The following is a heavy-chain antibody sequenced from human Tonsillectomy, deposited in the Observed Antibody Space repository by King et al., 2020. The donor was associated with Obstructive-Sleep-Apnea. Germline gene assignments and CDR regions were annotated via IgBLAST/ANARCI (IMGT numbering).Heavy chain of an antibody. J-gene: IGHJ4*02. CDR3: VKPSCSSSSCYTDY. CDR1: GFTFSDSA. Sequence: VQLVESGGGLVQPGGSLKLSCAASGFTFSDSAMHWVRQASGKGLEWVGRVRSKANSYATAYAASVKGRFTISRDDSKNTAYLQMNTLETDDTAVYYCVKPSCSSSSCYTDYWGQGTLVTVSS. CDR2: VRSKANSYAT. D-gene: IGHD2-15*01. V-gene: IGHV3-73*01.